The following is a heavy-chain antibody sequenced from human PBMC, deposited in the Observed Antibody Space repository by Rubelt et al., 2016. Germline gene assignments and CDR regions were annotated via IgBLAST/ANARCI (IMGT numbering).Heavy chain of an antibody. V-gene: IGHV3-21*01. CDR2: ISGSSSYI. Sequence: LQLQVSGPGLVKPSETLSLTCTVSGGSISSSSYYWAWIRRPPGKGLEWVSYISGSSSYIYYADSVKGRFTISRDNAKNSLYLQMNSRRAEDTALYYCATLWSSLSCKLANHWGQGTLVTVSS. D-gene: IGHD3-3*01. CDR1: GGSISSSS. CDR3: ATLWSSLSCKLANH. J-gene: IGHJ5*02.